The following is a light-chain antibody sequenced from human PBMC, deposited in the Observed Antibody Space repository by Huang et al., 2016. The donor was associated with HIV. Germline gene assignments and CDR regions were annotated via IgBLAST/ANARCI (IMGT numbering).Light chain of an antibody. Sequence: EIVLTQSPGTLSLSPGERATLSCRASQRVSANFLAWCQQKPGQAPRLLIYAASSRDTGIPDRFSGSGSGTDYTLTISRLEPEDFAVYYCQQYSSSPNTFGGGTKVEIK. CDR1: QRVSANF. V-gene: IGKV3-20*01. CDR2: AAS. CDR3: QQYSSSPNT. J-gene: IGKJ4*01.